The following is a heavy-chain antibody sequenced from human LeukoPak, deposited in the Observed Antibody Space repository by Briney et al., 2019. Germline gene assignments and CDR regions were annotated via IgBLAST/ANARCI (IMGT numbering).Heavy chain of an antibody. V-gene: IGHV3-9*01. CDR2: ISWNSCSI. D-gene: IGHD5-24*01. CDR1: GFTFDDYA. J-gene: IGHJ4*02. Sequence: GRSLRLSCAASGFTFDDYAMHWVRQAPGKGLEWVSGISWNSCSIGYADSVKGRFTISRDNAKNSLYLQMNSLRAEDRALYYCAKDGGRMATTYYFDYWGQGTLVPVSS. CDR3: AKDGGRMATTYYFDY.